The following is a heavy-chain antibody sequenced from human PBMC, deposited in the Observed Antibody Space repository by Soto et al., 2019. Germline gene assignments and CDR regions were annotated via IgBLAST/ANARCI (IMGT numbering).Heavy chain of an antibody. V-gene: IGHV4-39*01. J-gene: IGHJ4*02. CDR1: GGSISSSSCY. CDR2: IYYSGNT. CDR3: ARLSMVRGVMIKIDY. Sequence: PSETLSLTCTVSGGSISSSSCYWGWIRQPPGKGLEWIGSIYYSGNTYYNPPLKSRLIISVDRSKNQFSLKLGSVTAADTAVYYCARLSMVRGVMIKIDYWGQGTLVTVS. D-gene: IGHD3-10*01.